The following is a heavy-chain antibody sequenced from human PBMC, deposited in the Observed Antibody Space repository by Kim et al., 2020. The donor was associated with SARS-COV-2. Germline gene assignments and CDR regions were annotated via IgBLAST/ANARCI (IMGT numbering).Heavy chain of an antibody. CDR3: ARDLVLWPGVGGWFDP. V-gene: IGHV4-59*01. J-gene: IGHJ5*02. Sequence: PSPKSRVTISVDTSKNQFSRKRSSVTAADTAVYYCARDLVLWPGVGGWFDPWGQGTLVSVSS. D-gene: IGHD3-10*02.